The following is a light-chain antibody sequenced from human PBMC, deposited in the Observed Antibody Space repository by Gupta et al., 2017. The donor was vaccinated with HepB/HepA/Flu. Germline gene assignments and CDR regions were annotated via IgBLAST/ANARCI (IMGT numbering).Light chain of an antibody. CDR3: QQYQDWPLT. CDR2: DIS. CDR1: QSVSSN. Sequence: EIVTTQSPATLSVSPGERATLSCRASQSVSSNVAWYQQKPGQAPRLLIYDISTRAAGIPARFSGSGSGTEFTLTISSLQSEDFAIYYCQQYQDWPLTFGQGTKVDVK. V-gene: IGKV3-15*01. J-gene: IGKJ1*01.